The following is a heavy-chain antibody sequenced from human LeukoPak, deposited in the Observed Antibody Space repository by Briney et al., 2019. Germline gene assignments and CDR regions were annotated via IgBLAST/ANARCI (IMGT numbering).Heavy chain of an antibody. CDR1: GGSFSGYY. CDR3: ARSPSWYCSSTSCYPDY. J-gene: IGHJ4*02. V-gene: IGHV4-34*01. CDR2: INHSGST. D-gene: IGHD2-2*01. Sequence: PSETLSLTCAVYGGSFSGYYWSWIRQPPGKGLEWIGEINHSGSTNYNPSLKSRVTISVDTSKNQFSLKLSSVTAADTAVYYCARSPSWYCSSTSCYPDYWGQGTLVTVSS.